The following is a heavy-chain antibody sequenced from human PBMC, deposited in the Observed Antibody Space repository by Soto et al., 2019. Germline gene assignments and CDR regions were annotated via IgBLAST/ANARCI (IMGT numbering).Heavy chain of an antibody. CDR3: AKDLRGCTNGVCYGLYYYYYYMDV. Sequence: GGSLRLSCAASGFTFSSYGMHWVRQAPGKGLEWVAVISYDGSNKYYADSVKGRFTISRDNSKNTLYLQMNSLRAEDTAVYYCAKDLRGCTNGVCYGLYYYYYYMDVWGKGTTVTVSS. CDR2: ISYDGSNK. J-gene: IGHJ6*03. CDR1: GFTFSSYG. D-gene: IGHD2-8*01. V-gene: IGHV3-30*18.